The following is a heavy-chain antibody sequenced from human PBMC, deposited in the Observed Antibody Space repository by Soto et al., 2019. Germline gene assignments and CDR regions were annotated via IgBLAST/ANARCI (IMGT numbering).Heavy chain of an antibody. D-gene: IGHD6-19*01. J-gene: IGHJ4*02. Sequence: SETLSLTCTVSGGSIGSYYWSWIRQPPGKGLEWIGYIYYSGSTNYNPSLKSRVTISVDTSKNQFSLKLSSVTAADTAVYYCAMPLGSGWYSLDYWGQGTLVTVSS. CDR3: AMPLGSGWYSLDY. V-gene: IGHV4-59*08. CDR1: GGSIGSYY. CDR2: IYYSGST.